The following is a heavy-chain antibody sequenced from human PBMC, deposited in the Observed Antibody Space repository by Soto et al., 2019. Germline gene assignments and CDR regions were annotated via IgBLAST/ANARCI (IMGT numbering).Heavy chain of an antibody. V-gene: IGHV6-1*01. Sequence: PSQTLSLTCVISGDSVSSNIAAWDWIRQSPSRGLEWLGRTYYKSQWYYDYAVSVKSRITINPDTSKNQFSLQLNSVSPEDTAVYYCARDPQSVRGVQIAVGNFDSWGQGTLVTVSS. D-gene: IGHD6-19*01. CDR3: ARDPQSVRGVQIAVGNFDS. J-gene: IGHJ4*02. CDR2: TYYKSQWYY. CDR1: GDSVSSNIAA.